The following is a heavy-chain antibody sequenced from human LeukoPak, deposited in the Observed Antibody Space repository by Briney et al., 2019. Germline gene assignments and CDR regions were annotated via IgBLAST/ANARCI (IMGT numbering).Heavy chain of an antibody. CDR3: AGGSGSYYRGPDY. V-gene: IGHV3-30*04. J-gene: IGHJ4*02. Sequence: PGRSLRLSCAASGFTFSSYAMHWVRQAPGKGLEWVAVISYDGSTKYYADSVKGRFTISRDNSKNTLYLQMSSLRAEDTAVYYCAGGSGSYYRGPDYWGQGTLVTVSS. CDR2: ISYDGSTK. CDR1: GFTFSSYA. D-gene: IGHD3-10*01.